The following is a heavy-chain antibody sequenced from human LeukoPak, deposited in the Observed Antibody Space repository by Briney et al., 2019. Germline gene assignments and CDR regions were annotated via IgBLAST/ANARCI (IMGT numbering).Heavy chain of an antibody. CDR1: GGTFSSYA. CDR2: IIPVFDTA. D-gene: IGHD3-22*01. J-gene: IGHJ4*02. Sequence: SVKVSCKASGGTFSSYAISWVRQAPGQGLEWMGGIIPVFDTANYAQKFQGRVTITADESTSTAYMELSSLRSDDTAVYYCARLSSGYYYGEFDYWGQGTLVTVSS. V-gene: IGHV1-69*01. CDR3: ARLSSGYYYGEFDY.